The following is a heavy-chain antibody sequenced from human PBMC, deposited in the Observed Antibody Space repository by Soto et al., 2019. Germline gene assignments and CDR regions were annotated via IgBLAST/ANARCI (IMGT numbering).Heavy chain of an antibody. CDR2: IIPIFGTA. J-gene: IGHJ4*02. CDR3: ASVGQGNSYGSNTLGY. V-gene: IGHV1-69*06. D-gene: IGHD5-18*01. Sequence: QVQLVQSGAEVKKPGSSVKVSCKASGGTFSSYAISWVRQAPGQGLEWMGGIIPIFGTANYAQKFQGRVTITADKSTSTAYMELSSLRSEDTAVYYCASVGQGNSYGSNTLGYWGQGTLVTVSS. CDR1: GGTFSSYA.